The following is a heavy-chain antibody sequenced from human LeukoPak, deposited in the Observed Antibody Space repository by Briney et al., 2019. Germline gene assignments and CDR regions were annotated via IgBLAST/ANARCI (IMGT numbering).Heavy chain of an antibody. CDR2: IYSDGTT. Sequence: GGSLRLSCAASGFTFSSNYMSWVRQAPGKGLEWVSVIYSDGTTYYADSVKGRFTISRDNSKNTVHLQMNSLRPEDTAVYYYARDQPPESGWYVGLWDYWGQGTLVTVSS. CDR1: GFTFSSNY. CDR3: ARDQPPESGWYVGLWDY. J-gene: IGHJ4*02. V-gene: IGHV3-53*01. D-gene: IGHD6-19*01.